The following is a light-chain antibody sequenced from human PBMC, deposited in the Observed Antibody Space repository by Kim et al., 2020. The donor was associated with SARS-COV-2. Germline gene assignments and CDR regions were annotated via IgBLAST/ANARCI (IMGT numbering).Light chain of an antibody. J-gene: IGKJ1*01. V-gene: IGKV3-15*01. Sequence: PGERATLACRAVQSVSSNLAWDQQKPGQAPRLLIYGASTRATGIPARFSGSGSGTEFTLTISSLQSEDFAVYYCQQYNNWTPWTFGQGTKVDIK. CDR2: GAS. CDR3: QQYNNWTPWT. CDR1: QSVSSN.